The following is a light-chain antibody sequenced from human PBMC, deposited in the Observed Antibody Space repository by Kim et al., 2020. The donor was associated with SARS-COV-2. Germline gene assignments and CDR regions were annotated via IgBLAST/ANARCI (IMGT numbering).Light chain of an antibody. CDR3: QQTYLSPVT. Sequence: DIQMTQSPSSLSASVGDRVTITCRTSQNINSHLNWYHQKPGRAPKLLIYAASTLQGGVPSRFSGSGSERDFTLTISSLQPEDFATYFCQQTYLSPVTFGPGTKVDIK. CDR2: AAS. V-gene: IGKV1-39*01. J-gene: IGKJ3*01. CDR1: QNINSH.